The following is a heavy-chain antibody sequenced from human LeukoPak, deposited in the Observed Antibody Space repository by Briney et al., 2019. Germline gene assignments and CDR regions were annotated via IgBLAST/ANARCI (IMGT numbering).Heavy chain of an antibody. V-gene: IGHV4-39*01. Sequence: PSETLSLTCTVSGGSISSSSYYWGWIRQPPGKGLEWIGSIYYSGSTYYNPSLKSRVTISVDTSKNQFSLKLNSVTAADTAVYYCARRSGITMVRGVERWFDPWGQGTLVTVSS. CDR3: ARRSGITMVRGVERWFDP. CDR1: GGSISSSSYY. J-gene: IGHJ5*02. D-gene: IGHD3-10*01. CDR2: IYYSGST.